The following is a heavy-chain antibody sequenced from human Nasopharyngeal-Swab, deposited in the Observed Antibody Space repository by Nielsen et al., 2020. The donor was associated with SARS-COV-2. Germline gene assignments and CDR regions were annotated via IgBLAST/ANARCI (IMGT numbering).Heavy chain of an antibody. CDR3: ATSYQTGTPFHFDY. J-gene: IGHJ4*02. CDR1: GGTFSSYA. V-gene: IGHV1-69*13. CDR2: IIPIFGTA. D-gene: IGHD1-1*01. Sequence: SVKVSCKASGGTFSSYAISWVRQAPGQGLEWMGGIIPIFGTANYAQKFQGRVTITADESTSTAYMELSSLRSEDTAVYYCATSYQTGTPFHFDYWGQGTLVIVSS.